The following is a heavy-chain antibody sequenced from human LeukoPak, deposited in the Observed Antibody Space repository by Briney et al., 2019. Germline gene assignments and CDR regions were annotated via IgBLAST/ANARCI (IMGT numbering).Heavy chain of an antibody. J-gene: IGHJ5*02. CDR2: ISYDGSNK. D-gene: IGHD2-15*01. CDR1: GFTFSSYA. CDR3: ARGGPCSGGSCGTNWFDP. V-gene: IGHV3-30-3*01. Sequence: PGGSLRLSCAASGFTFSSYAMHWVRQAPGKGLEWVAVISYDGSNKYYADSVKGRFTISRDNSKNTLYLQMNSLRAEDTAVYYCARGGPCSGGSCGTNWFDPWGQGTLVTVSS.